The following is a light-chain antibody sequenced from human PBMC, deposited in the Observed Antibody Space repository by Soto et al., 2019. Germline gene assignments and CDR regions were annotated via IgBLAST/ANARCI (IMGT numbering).Light chain of an antibody. CDR1: QTIRTY. CDR3: QQGYSTPIP. CDR2: DAS. Sequence: DIQMTQSPSSLSASVGDRVTITCRASQTIRTYLNWYQQKPGKAPKPLIYDASSLHSGVPSRFSGSGSGTDFTLTISSLQPEDFATYYCQQGYSTPIPFGQGTRLEI. V-gene: IGKV1-39*01. J-gene: IGKJ5*01.